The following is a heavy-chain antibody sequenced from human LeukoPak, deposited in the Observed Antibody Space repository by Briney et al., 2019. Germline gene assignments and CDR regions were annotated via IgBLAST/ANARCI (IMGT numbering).Heavy chain of an antibody. CDR1: GFTVSSNY. CDR2: IYNGGST. V-gene: IGHV3-53*01. CDR3: ARDYTVVAATVVYYYGMDV. Sequence: PGGSLRLSCAASGFTVSSNYMSWVRQAPGKGLEWVSVIYNGGSTYYADSVKGRFTISRDNSKNTLYLQMNSLRAEDTAVYYCARDYTVVAATVVYYYGMDVWGQGTTVTVSS. J-gene: IGHJ6*02. D-gene: IGHD2-15*01.